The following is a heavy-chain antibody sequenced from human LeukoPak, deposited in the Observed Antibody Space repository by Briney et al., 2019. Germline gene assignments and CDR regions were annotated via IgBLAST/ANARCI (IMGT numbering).Heavy chain of an antibody. J-gene: IGHJ4*02. V-gene: IGHV4-34*01. Sequence: SETLSLTCAVYGGSFSGYYWSWIRQPPGKGLEWIGEINHSGSTNYNPSLKSRVTISVDTSKNQFSLKLTSVTAADTAVYYCARQRYFYDSSGYQRGGEADYWGQGTLVTVSS. CDR1: GGSFSGYY. CDR3: ARQRYFYDSSGYQRGGEADY. CDR2: INHSGST. D-gene: IGHD3-22*01.